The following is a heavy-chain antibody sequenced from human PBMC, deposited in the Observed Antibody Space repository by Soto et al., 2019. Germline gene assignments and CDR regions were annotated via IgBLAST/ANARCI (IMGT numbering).Heavy chain of an antibody. J-gene: IGHJ6*02. CDR3: ANDRTSWPLDV. CDR2: ISYDGSNK. V-gene: IGHV3-30*18. CDR1: GFTFSSYG. D-gene: IGHD2-2*01. Sequence: GGSLRLSCAASGFTFSSYGMHWVRQAPGKGLEWVAVISYDGSNKYYADSVKGRFTISRDNSKNTLYLQMNSLRAEDTAVYYCANDRTSWPLDVWGQGTTVTVSS.